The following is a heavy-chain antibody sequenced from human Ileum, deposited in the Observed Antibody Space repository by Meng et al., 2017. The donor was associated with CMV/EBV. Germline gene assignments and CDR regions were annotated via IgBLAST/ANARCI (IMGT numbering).Heavy chain of an antibody. CDR3: AKDAMVRGVMIRFDY. CDR1: GFTLSSYA. CDR2: IRSDGSNR. D-gene: IGHD3-10*01. Sequence: GESLKISCAASGFTLSSYAMHWVRQAPGKGLEWVAFIRSDGSNRYHADSVKGRVTISRDSSKNTLYLQMNSLRAEDTAVYYCAKDAMVRGVMIRFDYWGQGTLVTVSS. J-gene: IGHJ4*02. V-gene: IGHV3-30*02.